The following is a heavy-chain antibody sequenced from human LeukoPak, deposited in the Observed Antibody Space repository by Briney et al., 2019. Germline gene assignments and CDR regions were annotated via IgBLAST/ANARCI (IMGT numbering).Heavy chain of an antibody. Sequence: GGSLRLSCAASGFSFTFYSMNWARQAPGKGREGVSSISSSSSYIYYADSVKGRFTISRDNSKNTLYLQMNSLRAEDTAVYYCAQFGDKYVFDYWGQGTVVTVSS. CDR1: GFSFTFYS. CDR2: ISSSSSYI. J-gene: IGHJ4*02. D-gene: IGHD3-10*01. V-gene: IGHV3-21*04. CDR3: AQFGDKYVFDY.